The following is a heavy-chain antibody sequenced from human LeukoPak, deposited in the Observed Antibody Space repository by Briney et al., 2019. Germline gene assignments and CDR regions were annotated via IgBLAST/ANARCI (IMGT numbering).Heavy chain of an antibody. D-gene: IGHD6-13*01. CDR3: ARDGEAAAGTGDLDY. V-gene: IGHV3-30-3*01. Sequence: GGSLRLSCAASGFTFSSYAMHWVRQAPGKGLEWVAVISYDGSNKYYADSVKGRFTISRDNSKNTLYLQMNSLRAEDTAVYYCARDGEAAAGTGDLDYWGQGTLVTVSS. CDR1: GFTFSSYA. J-gene: IGHJ4*02. CDR2: ISYDGSNK.